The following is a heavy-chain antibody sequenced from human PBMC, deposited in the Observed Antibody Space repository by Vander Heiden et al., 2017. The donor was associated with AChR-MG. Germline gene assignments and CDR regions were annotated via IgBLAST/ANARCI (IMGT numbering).Heavy chain of an antibody. CDR1: GFSFSSYS. J-gene: IGHJ4*02. CDR2: IDSRSLLI. D-gene: IGHD3-3*01. V-gene: IGHV3-21*02. CDR3: ARETEWLNFDS. Sequence: EVRLVESGGGLVKPGGSLRLSCSASGFSFSSYSMNWVRQAPGKGLEWVSSIDSRSLLIYYADSIKGRFTISRDNAKNSLFLQMSSLRAEDTAVYYCARETEWLNFDSWGQGSLVTVSS.